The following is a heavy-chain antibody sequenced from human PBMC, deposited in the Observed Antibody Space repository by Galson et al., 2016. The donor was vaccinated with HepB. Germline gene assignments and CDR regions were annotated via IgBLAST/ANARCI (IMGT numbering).Heavy chain of an antibody. Sequence: SVKVSCKASGYTFTSYRILWVRQAPGQSLERMGWINVGNGITKYSEKVQGRVTITSDTSASTVHMELSSLISGDTAVYYCARDGEPLYDYGMDVWGQGTTVFVSS. J-gene: IGHJ6*02. CDR3: ARDGEPLYDYGMDV. CDR2: INVGNGIT. D-gene: IGHD1-14*01. CDR1: GYTFTSYR. V-gene: IGHV1-3*01.